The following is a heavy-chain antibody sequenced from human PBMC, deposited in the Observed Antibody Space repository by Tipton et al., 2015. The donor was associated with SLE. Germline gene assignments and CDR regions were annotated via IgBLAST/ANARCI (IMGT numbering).Heavy chain of an antibody. D-gene: IGHD5-18*01. Sequence: LRLSCAASGFSFSGAWMSWVRQAPGKGLEWVSSISSGSSYIHYVDSVQGRFTISRDNGKNLVSLQMNSLRAEDTAVYYCTREAHGYSYGFDSWGPGILVTVSS. CDR1: GFSFSGAW. CDR2: ISSGSSYI. V-gene: IGHV3-21*01. CDR3: TREAHGYSYGFDS. J-gene: IGHJ5*01.